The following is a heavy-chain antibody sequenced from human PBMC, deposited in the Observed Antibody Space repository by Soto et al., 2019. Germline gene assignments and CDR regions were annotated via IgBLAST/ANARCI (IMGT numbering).Heavy chain of an antibody. J-gene: IGHJ6*02. V-gene: IGHV1-24*01. D-gene: IGHD2-2*01. Sequence: GASVKVSCEVSGYSLTELSMHWVRQAPGKGLEWMGGFDPEDGETIYAQKLQGRVTMTTDTSTSTAYMELRSLRSDDTAVYYCARYCNSTSCQLPEYYYYGMDVWGQGTTVTVSS. CDR2: FDPEDGET. CDR3: ARYCNSTSCQLPEYYYYGMDV. CDR1: GYSLTELS.